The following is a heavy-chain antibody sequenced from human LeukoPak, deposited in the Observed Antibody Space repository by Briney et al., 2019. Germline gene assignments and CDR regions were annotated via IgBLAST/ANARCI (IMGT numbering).Heavy chain of an antibody. CDR2: ISSSGSTK. J-gene: IGHJ3*02. D-gene: IGHD3-22*01. CDR1: GFTFSDYY. V-gene: IGHV3-11*04. CDR3: ARDRNPQYYYDSSGYFGDAFDI. Sequence: GGSLRLXCAASGFTFSDYYMSWIRQAPGKGLEWVSYISSSGSTKYYADSVKGRCTSSRDNPKNSLYLQMNSLRAEDTAVYYCARDRNPQYYYDSSGYFGDAFDIWGQGTMVTVSS.